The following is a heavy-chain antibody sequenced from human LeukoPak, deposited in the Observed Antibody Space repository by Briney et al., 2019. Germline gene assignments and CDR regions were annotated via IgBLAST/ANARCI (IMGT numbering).Heavy chain of an antibody. J-gene: IGHJ4*02. CDR3: ARGQDAPDQLLYVY. Sequence: GASVKVSCXXSGYTFTSYDINWVRQAPGQGLEWMGWMNPNSGNTGYAQKFQGRVTMTRNTSISTAYMELSSLRSEDTAVYYCARGQDAPDQLLYVYWGQGILVTVSS. CDR2: MNPNSGNT. CDR1: GYTFTSYD. D-gene: IGHD2-2*02. V-gene: IGHV1-8*01.